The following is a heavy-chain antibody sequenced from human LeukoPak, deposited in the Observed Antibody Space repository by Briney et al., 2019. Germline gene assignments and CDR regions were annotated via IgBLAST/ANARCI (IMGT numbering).Heavy chain of an antibody. Sequence: GGSLRLSCAASGFTFVNYAMSWVRQAPGKGLEWVSGISDSGHSTYYADSVKGRFTISRDNSKNTLYLQMNSLRAEDTAIYYCASLDPFDYWGQGTLVTVSS. CDR2: ISDSGHST. CDR1: GFTFVNYA. V-gene: IGHV3-23*01. J-gene: IGHJ4*02. CDR3: ASLDPFDY.